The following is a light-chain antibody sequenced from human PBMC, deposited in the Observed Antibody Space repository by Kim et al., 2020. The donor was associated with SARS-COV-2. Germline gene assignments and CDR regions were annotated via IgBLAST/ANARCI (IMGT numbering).Light chain of an antibody. Sequence: EIVLTQSPATLSLSPGERATLSCRATQSVGTYLAWYQQKPGQAPRLLIYGASNRATGIPARFSGSGSGTDFTLTISSLEPEDFAVYYCQQRSDWPPVYTFGQGTKLEI. J-gene: IGKJ2*01. CDR1: QSVGTY. CDR3: QQRSDWPPVYT. V-gene: IGKV3-11*01. CDR2: GAS.